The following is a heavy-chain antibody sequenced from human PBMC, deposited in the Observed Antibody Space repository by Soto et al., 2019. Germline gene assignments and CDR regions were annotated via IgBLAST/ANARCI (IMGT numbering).Heavy chain of an antibody. Sequence: PGGSLRLSCAASGFTFSSYAMHWVRQAPGKGLEWVAVISYDGSNKYYADSVKGRFTISRDNSKNTLYLQMNSLRAEDTAVYYCARELGDSSGYYDYWGQGTLVTVSS. J-gene: IGHJ4*02. CDR2: ISYDGSNK. CDR1: GFTFSSYA. V-gene: IGHV3-30-3*01. D-gene: IGHD3-22*01. CDR3: ARELGDSSGYYDY.